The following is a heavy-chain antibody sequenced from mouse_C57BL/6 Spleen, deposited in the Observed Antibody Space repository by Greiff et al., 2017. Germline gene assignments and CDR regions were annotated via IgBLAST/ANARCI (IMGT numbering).Heavy chain of an antibody. CDR2: IYPGGGYT. V-gene: IGHV1-63*01. CDR3: ARRCNYDAMDY. D-gene: IGHD2-1*01. Sequence: VQLQQSGAELVRPGTSVKMSCKASGYTFTNYWIGWAKQRPGHGLEWIGDIYPGGGYTNYNEKFKGKATLTADKSSSTAYMQFSSLTSEDSAIYYCARRCNYDAMDYWGQGTSVTVSS. CDR1: GYTFTNYW. J-gene: IGHJ4*01.